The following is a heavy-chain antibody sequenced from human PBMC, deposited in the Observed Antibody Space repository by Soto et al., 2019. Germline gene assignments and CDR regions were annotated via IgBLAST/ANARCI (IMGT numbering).Heavy chain of an antibody. CDR2: IYYSGST. CDR1: GGSISSYY. J-gene: IGHJ4*02. Sequence: PSETLSLTCTVSGGSISSYYWSWIRQPPGKGLEWIGYIYYSGSTNYNPSLKSRVTISVDTSKNQFSLKLSSVTAADTAVYYCARADYYSSSWNLFDEWGQGTLVTVSS. CDR3: ARADYYSSSWNLFDE. V-gene: IGHV4-59*01. D-gene: IGHD6-13*01.